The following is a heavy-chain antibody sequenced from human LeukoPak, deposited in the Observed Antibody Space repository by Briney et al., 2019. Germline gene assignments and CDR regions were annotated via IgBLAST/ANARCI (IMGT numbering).Heavy chain of an antibody. CDR1: GFTFSSYG. CDR2: IRYDGSNK. J-gene: IGHJ4*02. D-gene: IGHD5-18*01. CDR3: AKDQGKWIQLWGDGHYFDY. V-gene: IGHV3-30*02. Sequence: GGSLRLSCAASGFTFSSYGMHWVRQAPGKGLEWVAFIRYDGSNKYYADSVKGRFTISRDNSKNTLYLQMNSLRAEDTAVYYCAKDQGKWIQLWGDGHYFDYWGQGTLVTVSS.